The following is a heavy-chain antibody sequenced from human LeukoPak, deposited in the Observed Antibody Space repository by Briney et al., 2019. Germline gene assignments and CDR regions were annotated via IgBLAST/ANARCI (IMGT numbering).Heavy chain of an antibody. CDR3: ARALGEVLNP. Sequence: ASVKVSCKTSGDPFSSHGISWVRQAPGQGLEWMGGIIPVFHTAKYAQNFQDRLTITTDESTDTVYMELSSLRSEDTAVYYCARALGEVLNPWGQGTLVTVSS. J-gene: IGHJ5*02. CDR1: GDPFSSHG. V-gene: IGHV1-69*05. D-gene: IGHD1-26*01. CDR2: IIPVFHTA.